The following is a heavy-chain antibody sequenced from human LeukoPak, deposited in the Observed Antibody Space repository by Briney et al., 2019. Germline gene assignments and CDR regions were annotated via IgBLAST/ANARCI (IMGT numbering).Heavy chain of an antibody. Sequence: GGSLRLSCAASGFTFDDYAMHWVRQAPGKGLEWVSGISWNSGSIGYADSVKGRFTISRDNAKNSLYLQMNSLRAEDTAFYYCAKDTEYSSSSGWGNFQHWGQGTLVTVSS. V-gene: IGHV3-9*01. CDR1: GFTFDDYA. D-gene: IGHD6-6*01. CDR3: AKDTEYSSSSGWGNFQH. CDR2: ISWNSGSI. J-gene: IGHJ1*01.